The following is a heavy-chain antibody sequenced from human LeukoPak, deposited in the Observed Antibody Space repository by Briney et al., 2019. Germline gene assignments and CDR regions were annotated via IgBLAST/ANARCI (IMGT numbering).Heavy chain of an antibody. CDR1: GFIFSNYS. J-gene: IGHJ4*02. CDR3: ARGQSSGWFFDY. Sequence: PGGSLRLSCAASGFIFSNYSMNWVRQAPGKGLEWVSSISSSSSYIFYADSVKGRFTISRDNAKNSLYLQVNSLRVEDTAVYYRARGQSSGWFFDYWGQGTLVTVSS. CDR2: ISSSSSYI. V-gene: IGHV3-21*01. D-gene: IGHD6-19*01.